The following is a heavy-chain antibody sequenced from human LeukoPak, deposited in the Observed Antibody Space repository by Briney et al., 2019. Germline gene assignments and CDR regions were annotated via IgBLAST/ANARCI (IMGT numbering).Heavy chain of an antibody. CDR3: ARHGTPSYYDFWSGPNWFDP. CDR2: IYYSGST. J-gene: IGHJ5*02. CDR1: GGSFSGYY. Sequence: PSETLSLTCAVYGGSFSGYYWSWIRQPPGKGLEWIGYIYYSGSTNYNPSLKSRVTISVDTSKNQFSLKLSSVTAADTAVYYCARHGTPSYYDFWSGPNWFDPWGQGTLVTVSS. D-gene: IGHD3-3*01. V-gene: IGHV4-59*08.